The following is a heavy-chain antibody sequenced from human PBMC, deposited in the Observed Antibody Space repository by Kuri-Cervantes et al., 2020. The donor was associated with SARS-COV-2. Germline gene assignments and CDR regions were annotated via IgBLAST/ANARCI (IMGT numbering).Heavy chain of an antibody. CDR1: GFTFSSYS. D-gene: IGHD4-17*01. CDR3: ARDLSQYGDPGFDF. V-gene: IGHV3-21*01. CDR2: ISSSSSYI. J-gene: IGHJ4*02. Sequence: GESLKISCAASGFTFSSYSMNWVRQAPGKGLEWVSSISSSSSYIYYADSVKGRFTISRDNAKNSLYLQMNSLRAEDTALYYCARDLSQYGDPGFDFWGQGTLVTVSS.